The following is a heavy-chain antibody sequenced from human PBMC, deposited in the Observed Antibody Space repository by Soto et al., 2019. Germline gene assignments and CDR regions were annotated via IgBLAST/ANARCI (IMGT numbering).Heavy chain of an antibody. D-gene: IGHD2-15*01. J-gene: IGHJ6*03. CDR1: GYTFISYY. V-gene: IGHV1-18*01. Sequence: GASVKVSCKASGYTFISYYISWVRQAPGQGLEWMGWISPYDGNTKYAQNLQGRVTMTTDTSTSTAYMEMRSLRSDDTAVYYCARLLGVESEYYQYYMDVWGKLTTVTVSS. CDR3: ARLLGVESEYYQYYMDV. CDR2: ISPYDGNT.